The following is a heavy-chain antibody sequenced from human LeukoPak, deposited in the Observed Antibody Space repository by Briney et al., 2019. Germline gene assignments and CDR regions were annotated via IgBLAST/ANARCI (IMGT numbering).Heavy chain of an antibody. CDR3: ARGGGYSYGSFDY. D-gene: IGHD5-18*01. J-gene: IGHJ4*02. Sequence: GGSLRLSCAASGFSFSSSWMHWVRQAPGKGLLWVSRINRDGSVTTYADSMKGRFTISRDNAKNTLSLQMNSLRAEDTAVYYCARGGGYSYGSFDYWGQGTLVTVSS. CDR1: GFSFSSSW. CDR2: INRDGSVT. V-gene: IGHV3-74*01.